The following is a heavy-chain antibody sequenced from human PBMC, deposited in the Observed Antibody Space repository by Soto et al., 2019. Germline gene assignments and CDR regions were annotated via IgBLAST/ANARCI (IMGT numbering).Heavy chain of an antibody. Sequence: QVQLVQSGAEVKKPGSSVKVSCKASGGTFSSYAISWVRQAPGQGLEWMGGIIPIFGTANYAQKFQGRVTITADESTSTEYMELSSLRSEDTAVYYCARDRTYYDILTGYYYYGMDVWGQGTTVTVSS. CDR1: GGTFSSYA. CDR3: ARDRTYYDILTGYYYYGMDV. D-gene: IGHD3-9*01. CDR2: IIPIFGTA. V-gene: IGHV1-69*01. J-gene: IGHJ6*02.